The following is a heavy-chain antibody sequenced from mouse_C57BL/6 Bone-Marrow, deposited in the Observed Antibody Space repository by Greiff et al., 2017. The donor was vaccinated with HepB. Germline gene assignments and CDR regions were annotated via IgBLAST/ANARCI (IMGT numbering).Heavy chain of an antibody. CDR2: IYPGSGST. Sequence: VQLQQPGAELVKPGASVKLSCTASGYTFTSYWITWVKQRPGQGLEWIGDIYPGSGSTDYNEKFKSKATLTVDTSASTAYMQLSSLTSEDSAVYYCARPPYFDYWGQGTTLTVSS. V-gene: IGHV1-55*01. J-gene: IGHJ2*01. CDR3: ARPPYFDY. CDR1: GYTFTSYW.